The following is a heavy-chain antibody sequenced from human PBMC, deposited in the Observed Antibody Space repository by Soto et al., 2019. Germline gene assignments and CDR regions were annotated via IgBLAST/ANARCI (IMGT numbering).Heavy chain of an antibody. CDR2: INAGNGKT. D-gene: IGHD1-26*01. V-gene: IGHV1-3*01. CDR3: ARDRRVGNTPSSLFDY. J-gene: IGHJ4*02. Sequence: GASVKVSCKASGYTFSNYVIHWVRQAPEQRLEWMGWINAGNGKTQYSQNFQGRVTFTRDTFATTSYMELTSLRSEDTAVYYCARDRRVGNTPSSLFDYWGQGTLVTVSS. CDR1: GYTFSNYV.